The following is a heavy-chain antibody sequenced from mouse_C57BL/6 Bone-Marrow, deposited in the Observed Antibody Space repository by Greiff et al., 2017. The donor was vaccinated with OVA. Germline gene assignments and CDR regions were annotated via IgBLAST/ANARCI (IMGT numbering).Heavy chain of an antibody. V-gene: IGHV1-53*01. CDR2: INPSNGGT. J-gene: IGHJ3*01. Sequence: QVQLQQPGTELVKPGASVKLSCKASGYTFTSYWMHWVKQRPGQGLEWIGNINPSNGGTNYNEKFKSKATLTVDKSSSTAYMQLSSLTSEDSAVYYWARSGIYDGYPAWFAYWGQGTLVTVSA. CDR3: ARSGIYDGYPAWFAY. CDR1: GYTFTSYW. D-gene: IGHD2-3*01.